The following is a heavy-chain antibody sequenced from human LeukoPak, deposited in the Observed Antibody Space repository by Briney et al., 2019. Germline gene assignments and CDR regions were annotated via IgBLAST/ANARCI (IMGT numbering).Heavy chain of an antibody. J-gene: IGHJ4*02. V-gene: IGHV3-9*03. CDR1: GFTFDDYA. D-gene: IGHD6-19*01. CDR3: AKGYSSGWYYFDY. CDR2: ISWNSGSI. Sequence: GGSLRLSCAASGFTFDDYAMHWVRQAPGKGLEWVSGISWNSGSIGYADSVKGRFTISRDNAKNSLYLKMNSLRAEDMALYYCAKGYSSGWYYFDYWGQGTLVTVSS.